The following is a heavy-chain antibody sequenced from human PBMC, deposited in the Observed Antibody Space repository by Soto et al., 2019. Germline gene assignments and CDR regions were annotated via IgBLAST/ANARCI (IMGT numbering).Heavy chain of an antibody. CDR3: ARDRSYYDILTGYNYWYFDL. D-gene: IGHD3-9*01. Sequence: QVPLVQSGAEVKKPGASVKVSCKASGYTFTSYGISWVRQAPGQGLEWMGWISAYNGNTNYAQKLQGRVTMTTDTSTSTAYMELRSLRSDDTAVYYCARDRSYYDILTGYNYWYFDLWGRGTLVTVSS. J-gene: IGHJ2*01. V-gene: IGHV1-18*01. CDR1: GYTFTSYG. CDR2: ISAYNGNT.